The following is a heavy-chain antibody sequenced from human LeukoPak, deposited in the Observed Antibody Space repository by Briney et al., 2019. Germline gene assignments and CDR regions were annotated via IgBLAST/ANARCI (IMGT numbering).Heavy chain of an antibody. CDR2: ISYDGSNK. V-gene: IGHV3-30*04. Sequence: GGSLRLSCAASGLTFSSYAMHWVRQAPGKGLEWVAVISYDGSNKYYADSVKGRFTISRDNSKNTLYLQMNSLRAEDTAVYYCARDPDTAMEYYFDYWGQGTLVTVSS. CDR3: ARDPDTAMEYYFDY. J-gene: IGHJ4*02. CDR1: GLTFSSYA. D-gene: IGHD5-18*01.